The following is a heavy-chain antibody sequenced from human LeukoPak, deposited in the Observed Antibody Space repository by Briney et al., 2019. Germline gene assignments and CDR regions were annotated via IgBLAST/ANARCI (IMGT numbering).Heavy chain of an antibody. CDR1: GYTYTGYY. J-gene: IGHJ4*02. CDR2: INPNSGGT. V-gene: IGHV1-2*02. CDR3: ASSQYPSKWGSVDY. D-gene: IGHD7-27*01. Sequence: ASVKVSCKASGYTYTGYYMHWVRQAPGQGLEWMGWINPNSGGTNYAQKFQGRVTMTRDTSISTAYMELSRLRSDDTAVYYCASSQYPSKWGSVDYWGQGTLVTVSS.